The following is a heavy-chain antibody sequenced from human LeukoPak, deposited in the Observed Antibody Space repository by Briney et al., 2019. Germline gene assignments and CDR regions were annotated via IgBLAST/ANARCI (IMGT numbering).Heavy chain of an antibody. V-gene: IGHV3-23*01. CDR3: AGDHDILTGYYIKRDY. D-gene: IGHD3-9*01. J-gene: IGHJ4*02. Sequence: GGILRLSCAASGFTFSSYGMSWVRQAPGKGLEWVSAISGSGGSTYYADSVKGRFTISRDNSKNTLYLQMNSLRAEDTAVYYCAGDHDILTGYYIKRDYWGQGTLVTVSS. CDR2: ISGSGGST. CDR1: GFTFSSYG.